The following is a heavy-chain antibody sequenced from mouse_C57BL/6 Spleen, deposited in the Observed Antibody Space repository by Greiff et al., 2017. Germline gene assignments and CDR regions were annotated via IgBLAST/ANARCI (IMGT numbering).Heavy chain of an antibody. V-gene: IGHV1-59*01. J-gene: IGHJ2*01. CDR2: IDPSDSYT. CDR3: ARSGGNYFDY. Sequence: QVQLQQPGAELVRPGTSVKLSCKASGYTFTSYWMHWVKQRPGQGLEWIGVIDPSDSYTNYNQKFKGKATLTVDTSSITAYRPLSSLTSEDSAVYYCARSGGNYFDYWGQGTTLTVSS. D-gene: IGHD3-1*01. CDR1: GYTFTSYW.